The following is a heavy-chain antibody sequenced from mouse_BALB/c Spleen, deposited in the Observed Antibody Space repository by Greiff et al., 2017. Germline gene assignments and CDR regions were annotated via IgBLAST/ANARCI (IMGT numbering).Heavy chain of an antibody. D-gene: IGHD4-1*01. J-gene: IGHJ1*01. V-gene: IGHV5-12-2*01. CDR1: GFTFSSYT. CDR2: ISNGGGST. CDR3: ARQGTGYWYFDV. Sequence: DVKLVESGGGLVQPGGSLKLSCAASGFTFSSYTMSWVRQTPEKRLEWVAYISNGGGSTYYPDTVKGRFTISRDNAKNTLYLQMSSLKSEDTAMYYCARQGTGYWYFDVWGAGTTVTVSS.